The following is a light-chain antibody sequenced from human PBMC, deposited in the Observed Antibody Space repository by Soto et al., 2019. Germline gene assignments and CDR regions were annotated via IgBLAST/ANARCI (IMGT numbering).Light chain of an antibody. CDR1: QSISNY. CDR3: QQSYSSPYT. J-gene: IGKJ2*01. Sequence: DIQMTQSPSSLSASVGDGVTITCRASQSISNYLNWYQQKPGKAPELLIYATSILQSGVPSRFSGSRSGTDFTLSISSLQPEDFATYYCQQSYSSPYTFGQGTKLEIK. CDR2: ATS. V-gene: IGKV1-39*01.